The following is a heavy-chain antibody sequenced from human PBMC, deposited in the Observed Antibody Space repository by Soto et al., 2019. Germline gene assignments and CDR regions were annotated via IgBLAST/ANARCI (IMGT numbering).Heavy chain of an antibody. CDR2: IVVTRGIT. CDR1: GGTFTGYT. D-gene: IGHD2-21*02. CDR3: ARRRYCGADCYHSFYGGMDV. Sequence: QVQLVQSGAEVRKPGSSVKFSCSASGGTFTGYTVNWLRQSPGQGLEWMGRIVVTRGITNYAQSFRGRVTITAGKYSNTVYMDLSGLTSDDTAVYCSARRRYCGADCYHSFYGGMDVWGQGTTVTVSS. V-gene: IGHV1-69*02. J-gene: IGHJ6*02.